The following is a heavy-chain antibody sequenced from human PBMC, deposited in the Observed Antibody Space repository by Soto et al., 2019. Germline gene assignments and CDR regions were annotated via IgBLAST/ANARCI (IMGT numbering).Heavy chain of an antibody. CDR1: GDSISSADYY. CDR2: IYYSGST. D-gene: IGHD1-26*01. V-gene: IGHV4-30-4*01. Sequence: SETLSLTCTVSGDSISSADYYWSWIRQPPGKGLEWIGYIYYSGSTNYIPSLKSRLTISLDTSKTQFSLKLNSVTAADTAVYYCARVNRGKYGAFDYWGQGTLVTVSS. J-gene: IGHJ4*02. CDR3: ARVNRGKYGAFDY.